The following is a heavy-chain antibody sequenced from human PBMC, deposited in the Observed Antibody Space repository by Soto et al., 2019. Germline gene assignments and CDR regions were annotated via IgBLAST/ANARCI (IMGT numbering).Heavy chain of an antibody. D-gene: IGHD3-3*01. CDR3: ARDSKPPYYAFWSGYHMLDY. V-gene: IGHV1-69*06. Sequence: GSSVKGSCKASGGTCSRYAISWVRQAPGQGLEWMGGIINIFGKENYEQKFQGRVTINADKSKRTAFMEMRSLRSEDTAVYYCARDSKPPYYAFWSGYHMLDYWG. CDR1: GGTCSRYA. J-gene: IGHJ4*01. CDR2: IINIFGKE.